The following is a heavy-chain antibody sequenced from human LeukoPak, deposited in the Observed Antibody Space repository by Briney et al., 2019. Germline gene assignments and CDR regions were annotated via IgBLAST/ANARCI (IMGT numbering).Heavy chain of an antibody. CDR3: ARDQGPDHYDSGYNDY. J-gene: IGHJ4*02. V-gene: IGHV3-33*01. CDR2: IWYDGSNK. Sequence: GGSLRLSCAASGFTFSSYGMHWVRQAPGKGREWVAVIWYDGSNKYYADSVKGRFTISRDNSKSTLYLQMNSQRAEDTAVYYCARDQGPDHYDSGYNDYWGQGTLVTVSS. CDR1: GFTFSSYG. D-gene: IGHD3-22*01.